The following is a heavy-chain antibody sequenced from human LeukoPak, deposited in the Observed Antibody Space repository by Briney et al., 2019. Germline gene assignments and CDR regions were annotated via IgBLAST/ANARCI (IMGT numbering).Heavy chain of an antibody. Sequence: SETLSLTCTVAGGSISSSSYYWGWIRQPPGKGLEWIGSISYSGSTYYNPSLKSRVTISVDTSKNQFSLKLSSVTAADTAVYYCARRITIFGIWGQGTMVTVSS. CDR1: GGSISSSSYY. CDR2: ISYSGST. J-gene: IGHJ3*02. D-gene: IGHD3-3*01. V-gene: IGHV4-39*01. CDR3: ARRITIFGI.